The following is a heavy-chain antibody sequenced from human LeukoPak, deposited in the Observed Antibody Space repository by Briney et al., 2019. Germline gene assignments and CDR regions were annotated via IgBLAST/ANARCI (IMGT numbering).Heavy chain of an antibody. CDR2: ISTSSSYI. J-gene: IGHJ3*02. Sequence: GGSLRLSCAASGFTFNSYTVNWVRQAPGKGLEWVSSISTSSSYIYYADSVKGRFTISRDNAKKSLYLQMNSLRADDTAVYYCARGASVVAGNDNAFDIWGQGTMVTVSS. CDR3: ARGASVVAGNDNAFDI. V-gene: IGHV3-21*01. CDR1: GFTFNSYT. D-gene: IGHD6-19*01.